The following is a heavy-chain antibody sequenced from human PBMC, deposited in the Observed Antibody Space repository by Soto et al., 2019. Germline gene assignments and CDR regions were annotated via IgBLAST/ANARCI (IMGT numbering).Heavy chain of an antibody. CDR2: IIPIFGTA. Sequence: QVQLVQSGAEVKKPGSSVKVSCKASGGTFSSYAISWVRQAPGQGLEWMGGIIPIFGTANYAQKFQGRATITADECTSTACMVLSSLRSEATAVYYCARDEPRRASDGIAVAGLYYYAYWGQGTVVTVSS. J-gene: IGHJ4*02. CDR1: GGTFSSYA. V-gene: IGHV1-69*12. D-gene: IGHD6-19*01. CDR3: ARDEPRRASDGIAVAGLYYYAY.